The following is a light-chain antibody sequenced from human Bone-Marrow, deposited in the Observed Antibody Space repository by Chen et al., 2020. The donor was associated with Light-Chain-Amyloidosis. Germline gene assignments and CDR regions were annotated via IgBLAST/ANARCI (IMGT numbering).Light chain of an antibody. V-gene: IGLV6-57*01. CDR1: SGSIATNY. CDR2: EDD. J-gene: IGLJ3*02. Sequence: NFMLTQPHSVSESPGKPVIISCTRRSGSIATNYVQWYQQRPGSSPPTVIHEDDQRPSGVPDRFSGSIARSSNSASLTSSGLKTEDEADYYCESYQGSSQGVFGGGTKLTVL. CDR3: ESYQGSSQGV.